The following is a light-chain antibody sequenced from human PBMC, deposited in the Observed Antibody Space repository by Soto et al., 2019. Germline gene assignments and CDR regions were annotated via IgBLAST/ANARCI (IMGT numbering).Light chain of an antibody. CDR2: GAS. V-gene: IGKV3-20*01. CDR3: QQFKSYPLT. Sequence: DIVLTQTPGTLSLSPGERATLSCRASQSVSNNYLAWYQQKPGQAPRLLIYGASNRATGIPDRFSGSGSGTDFTLTISRLEPEDFATYYCQQFKSYPLTFGGGTKVDIK. CDR1: QSVSNNY. J-gene: IGKJ4*01.